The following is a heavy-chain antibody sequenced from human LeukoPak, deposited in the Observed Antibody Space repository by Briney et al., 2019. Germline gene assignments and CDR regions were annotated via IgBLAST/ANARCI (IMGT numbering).Heavy chain of an antibody. CDR1: GFTFSGYW. V-gene: IGHV3-7*01. D-gene: IGHD3-10*02. CDR3: ARDGVLCSDI. Sequence: PGGSLRLSCAASGFTFSGYWMTWVRQAPGKGLEWVANTDEDGSAKYYLGSVKGRFTISRDNAKNSLYLQMNSLRAEDTAVYYCARDGVLCSDIWGQGTMVTVSS. J-gene: IGHJ3*02. CDR2: TDEDGSAK.